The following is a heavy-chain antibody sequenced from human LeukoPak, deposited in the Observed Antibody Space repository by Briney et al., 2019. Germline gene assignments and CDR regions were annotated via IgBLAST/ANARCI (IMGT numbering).Heavy chain of an antibody. J-gene: IGHJ5*02. CDR3: ARDAGRFDP. CDR2: INHSGST. V-gene: IGHV4-34*01. Sequence: SETLSLTCAAYGGSFNGYYWGWIRQPPGKGLEWIGEINHSGSTTHNPSLESRVTISLDTSKNQFSLKLTSVTATDTAVYYCARDAGRFDPWGQGTLVTVSS. CDR1: GGSFNGYY.